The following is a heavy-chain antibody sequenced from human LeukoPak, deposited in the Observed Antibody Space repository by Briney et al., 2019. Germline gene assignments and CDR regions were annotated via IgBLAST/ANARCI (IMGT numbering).Heavy chain of an antibody. J-gene: IGHJ4*02. D-gene: IGHD5-24*01. CDR2: INPNSGGT. Sequence: ASVKVSCKASGYTFTGYYMHWVRQAPGQGLEWMGWINPNSGGTNYAQKFQGRVTMTRDASISTAYMELSSLRSEDTAVYYCARGPKMATGDYFDYWGQGTLVTVSS. V-gene: IGHV1-2*02. CDR1: GYTFTGYY. CDR3: ARGPKMATGDYFDY.